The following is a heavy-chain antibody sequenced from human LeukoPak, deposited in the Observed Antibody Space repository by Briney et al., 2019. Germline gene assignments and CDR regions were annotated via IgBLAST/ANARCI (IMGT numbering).Heavy chain of an antibody. D-gene: IGHD2-15*01. V-gene: IGHV1-69*05. Sequence: SVKVSCKASGYTFTSYGISWVRQAPGQGLEWMGGIIPIFGTANYAQKFQGRVTITTDESTTTAYMEVSSLRSEDTAVYYCGRKAGDCGGGSCYSIDYWGQGTLVTVSS. CDR1: GYTFTSYG. J-gene: IGHJ4*02. CDR2: IIPIFGTA. CDR3: GRKAGDCGGGSCYSIDY.